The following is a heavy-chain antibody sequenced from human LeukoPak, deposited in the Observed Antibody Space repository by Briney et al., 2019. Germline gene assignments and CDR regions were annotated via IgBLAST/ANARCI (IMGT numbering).Heavy chain of an antibody. Sequence: SETLSLTCTVSGGSISSYYWSWIRQPAGKGLEWIGRIYTSGSTNYNPSLKSRVTMSVDTSKNQFSLKLSSVTAADTAVYYCARDARQQWLVYYFDYWGQGTLVTGSS. D-gene: IGHD6-19*01. CDR3: ARDARQQWLVYYFDY. J-gene: IGHJ4*02. CDR1: GGSISSYY. V-gene: IGHV4-4*07. CDR2: IYTSGST.